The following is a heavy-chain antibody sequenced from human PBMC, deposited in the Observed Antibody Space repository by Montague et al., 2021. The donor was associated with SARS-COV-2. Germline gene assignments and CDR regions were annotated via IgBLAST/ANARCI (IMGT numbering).Heavy chain of an antibody. CDR1: GGSGSSATHD. CDR2: INYSGST. V-gene: IGHV4-61*01. J-gene: IGHJ6*02. D-gene: IGHD3-10*01. Sequence: SETLSLTCTVSGGSGSSATHDWIWIPHPPGTVLLWIGYINYSGSTSYNPSLKSRVTISVDMSKNQFSLKLNSVTAADTAVYYCASSGGYYYYYQGVDVWGQGTTVTVSS. CDR3: ASSGGYYYYYQGVDV.